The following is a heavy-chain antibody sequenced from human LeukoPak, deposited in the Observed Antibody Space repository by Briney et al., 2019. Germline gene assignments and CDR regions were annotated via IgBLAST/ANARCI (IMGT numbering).Heavy chain of an antibody. Sequence: GSLRLSCAASGFTFSSYAMSWVRQPPGKGLEWIGEINHSGSTNYNPSLKSRVTISLDTSKNQFSLKLTSVTAADTSVYYCARRGQLMVVTAIDYWVQGTLVTVSS. CDR3: ARRGQLMVVTAIDY. CDR1: GFTFSSYA. CDR2: INHSGST. D-gene: IGHD2-21*02. J-gene: IGHJ4*02. V-gene: IGHV4-34*01.